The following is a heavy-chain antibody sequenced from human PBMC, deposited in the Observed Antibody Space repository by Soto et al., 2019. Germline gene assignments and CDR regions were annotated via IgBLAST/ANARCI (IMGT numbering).Heavy chain of an antibody. J-gene: IGHJ6*02. D-gene: IGHD3-3*01. CDR1: GFTFSDYV. V-gene: IGHV3-23*01. CDR2: ISDGGERT. CDR3: ARDRSTDFGLDV. Sequence: EVLLLESGGDSVQPGGSLRLSCVASGFTFSDYVMSWVRQVPGKGLEWVSSISDGGERTDYRDSVRSRFTISRDNARVTLHLQMNSLRVDDTATYFCARDRSTDFGLDVWGQGTTVTVSS.